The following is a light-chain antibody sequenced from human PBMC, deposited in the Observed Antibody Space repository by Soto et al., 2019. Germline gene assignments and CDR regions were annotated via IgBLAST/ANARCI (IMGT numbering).Light chain of an antibody. V-gene: IGKV1-39*01. CDR3: QQSYGTTWT. CDR2: DAS. J-gene: IGKJ1*01. CDR1: KRISNF. Sequence: DIQMTQSPSSLSASVGDRVTITCRASKRISNFLNWYLQKQGQAPKLLIFDASNLQSGVPSRFSRSGSGTDFTLTISTLQPEDFEAYYWQQSYGTTWTFGQGTEG.